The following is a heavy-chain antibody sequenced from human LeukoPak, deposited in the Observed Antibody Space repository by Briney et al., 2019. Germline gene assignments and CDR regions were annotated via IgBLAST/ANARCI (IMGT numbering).Heavy chain of an antibody. D-gene: IGHD3-22*01. CDR3: ARAPPTYYYDSSGYHWAFDI. J-gene: IGHJ3*02. CDR1: GGSISSYY. V-gene: IGHV4-59*01. CDR2: IYYSGST. Sequence: SETLSLTCTVSGGSISSYYWSWIRQPPGKGLEWIGYIYYSGSTNYNPSLKSRVTISVDTSKNQFSLKLSSVTAADTAVYYCARAPPTYYYDSSGYHWAFDIWGQGTMVTVSS.